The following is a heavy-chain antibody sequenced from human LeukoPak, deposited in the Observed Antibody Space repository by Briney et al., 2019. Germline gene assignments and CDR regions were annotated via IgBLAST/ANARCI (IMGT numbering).Heavy chain of an antibody. CDR2: ITSNGGTT. CDR3: ARAMRWASDY. Sequence: GGSLRLSCAASGFTFRSYGMVWVRQAPGKGLEYVSGITSNGGTTYYGNSVKGRFTISRDNSKDTLHLQMGSLRTEDMAVYYCARAMRWASDYWGQRTLVTVAS. CDR1: GFTFRSYG. J-gene: IGHJ4*02. D-gene: IGHD4-23*01. V-gene: IGHV3-64*01.